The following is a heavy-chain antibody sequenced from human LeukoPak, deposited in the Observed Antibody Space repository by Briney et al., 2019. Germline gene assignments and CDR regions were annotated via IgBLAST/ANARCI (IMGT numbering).Heavy chain of an antibody. CDR2: IYYSGST. CDR3: ARVMCYDFWSGHYCWFDP. CDR1: GGSISSYY. D-gene: IGHD3-3*01. J-gene: IGHJ5*02. Sequence: PSETLSLTCTVSGGSISSYYWSWIRQPPGKGLEWIGYIYYSGSTNYNPSLKSRVTISVDTSKNQFSLKLSSVTAADTAVYYCARVMCYDFWSGHYCWFDPWGQGTLVTVSS. V-gene: IGHV4-59*01.